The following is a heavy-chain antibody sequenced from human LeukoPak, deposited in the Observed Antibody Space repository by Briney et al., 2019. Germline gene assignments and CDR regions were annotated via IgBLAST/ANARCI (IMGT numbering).Heavy chain of an antibody. Sequence: GGSLRPSCAASGFTFSNNGMHWVRKAPGKGLECVAFIQNDGNNKKYADSVKGRFTISRDNSKNTLYLQMNSLRTEDTAVYYCARDWGTSSLYLVNWGQGTLVTVSS. J-gene: IGHJ4*02. CDR3: ARDWGTSSLYLVN. V-gene: IGHV3-30*02. CDR2: IQNDGNNK. D-gene: IGHD6-6*01. CDR1: GFTFSNNG.